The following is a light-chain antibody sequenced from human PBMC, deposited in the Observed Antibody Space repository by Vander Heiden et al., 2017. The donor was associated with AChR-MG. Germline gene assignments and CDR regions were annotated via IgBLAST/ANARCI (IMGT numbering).Light chain of an antibody. V-gene: IGLV2-14*03. CDR3: DYYTRSSTGV. J-gene: IGLJ3*02. CDR1: SSDVGGYNS. Sequence: QSALTQPASVSESPGQSITISCTGASSDVGGYNSVSWYKQHPGNAPIRMMYDVSNRPSGMSNRVAGSKSGNNASPTISGLRADDEAYAYCDYYTRSSTGVFGGGTKLTVL. CDR2: DVS.